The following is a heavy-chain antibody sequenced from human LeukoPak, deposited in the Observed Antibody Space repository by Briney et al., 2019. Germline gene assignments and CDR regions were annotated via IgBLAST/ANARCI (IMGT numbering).Heavy chain of an antibody. Sequence: GSSVKLSCKASGYTFTSYYMHWVRHAPGHGLEWMGIINPSGGSTSYAHNFQGRVTMTRNTSISTAYMELSSLRSEDTAVYYCARVVRYSSSRIGPRKIYFFDYWGQGTLVTVS. J-gene: IGHJ4*02. CDR3: ARVVRYSSSRIGPRKIYFFDY. CDR1: GYTFTSYY. CDR2: INPSGGST. D-gene: IGHD6-13*01. V-gene: IGHV1-46*01.